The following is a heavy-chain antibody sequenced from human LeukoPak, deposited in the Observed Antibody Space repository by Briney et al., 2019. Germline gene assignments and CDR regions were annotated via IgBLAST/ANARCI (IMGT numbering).Heavy chain of an antibody. D-gene: IGHD4-23*01. Sequence: SETLSLTCTVSGGSISSSSYYWSWIRQPAGKGLEWIGRIYIGGSTNYNPSLKSRVTISVDTSKNQFTLKLNSVTAADTAVYYCAREDYGGNSLYYYYIDVWGKGTTVTISS. CDR3: AREDYGGNSLYYYYIDV. V-gene: IGHV4-61*02. J-gene: IGHJ6*03. CDR2: IYIGGST. CDR1: GGSISSSSYY.